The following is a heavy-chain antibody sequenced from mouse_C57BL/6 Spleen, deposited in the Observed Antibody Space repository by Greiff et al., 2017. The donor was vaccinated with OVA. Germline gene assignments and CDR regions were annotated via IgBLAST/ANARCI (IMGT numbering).Heavy chain of an antibody. CDR3: ARGVRGRDYAMDY. D-gene: IGHD2-14*01. Sequence: VQLQQPGAELVKPGASVKLSCKASGYTFTSYWMHWVKQRPGQGLEWIGMIHPNSGSTNYNEKFKSKATLTVDKSSSTAYMQLSSLTSEDSAVYYCARGVRGRDYAMDYWGQGTSVTVSS. CDR1: GYTFTSYW. CDR2: IHPNSGST. V-gene: IGHV1-64*01. J-gene: IGHJ4*01.